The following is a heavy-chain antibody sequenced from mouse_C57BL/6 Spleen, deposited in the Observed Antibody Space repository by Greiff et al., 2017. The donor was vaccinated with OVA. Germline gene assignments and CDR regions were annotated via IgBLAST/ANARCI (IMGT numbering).Heavy chain of an antibody. CDR1: GYTFTSYC. J-gene: IGHJ2*01. CDR2: IPPSASDN. CDR3: AIPLIYDGYS. D-gene: IGHD2-3*01. V-gene: IGHV1-74*01. Sequence: QVQLLQSGADLVKPGASLKVSCTASGYTFTSYCMHWVQQPPGQGLEWIGMIPPSASDNNYNQKFTGKATLTVDKSSSTAYMKLSSLTAEDSAVYYCAIPLIYDGYSWGQGTTLTVSS.